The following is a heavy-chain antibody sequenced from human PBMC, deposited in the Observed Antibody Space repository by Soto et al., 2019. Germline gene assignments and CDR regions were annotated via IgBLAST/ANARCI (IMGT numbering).Heavy chain of an antibody. CDR3: AKSDTDLGWVTTVTHKGRGYYYYGMDV. Sequence: EVQLVESGGGLVQPGRSLRLSCAASGFTFDDYAMHWVRQAPGKGLEWVSGISWNSGSIGYADSVKGRFTISRDNAKNSLYLQMNSLRAEDTALYYCAKSDTDLGWVTTVTHKGRGYYYYGMDVWGQGTTVTVSS. J-gene: IGHJ6*02. CDR1: GFTFDDYA. D-gene: IGHD4-4*01. CDR2: ISWNSGSI. V-gene: IGHV3-9*01.